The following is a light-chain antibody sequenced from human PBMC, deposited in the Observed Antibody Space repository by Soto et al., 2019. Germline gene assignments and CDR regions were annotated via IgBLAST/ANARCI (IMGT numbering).Light chain of an antibody. CDR1: SSDVGGYNY. CDR3: SSDRSSSALGV. Sequence: QSALTQPASVSGSPGQSITISCTGTSSDVGGYNYVSWYQQHPGKAPKLMIYEVSNRPSGVSNRFSGSKSGNTASLTISGRQAEDEADYYCSSDRSSSALGVFGGGTKVTVL. J-gene: IGLJ2*01. V-gene: IGLV2-14*01. CDR2: EVS.